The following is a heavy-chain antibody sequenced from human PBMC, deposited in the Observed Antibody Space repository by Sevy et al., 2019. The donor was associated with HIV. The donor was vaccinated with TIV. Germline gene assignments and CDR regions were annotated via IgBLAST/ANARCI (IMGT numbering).Heavy chain of an antibody. CDR2: ISDSGGYT. V-gene: IGHV3-23*01. CDR1: GFMFNSYV. J-gene: IGHJ4*02. Sequence: GGSLRLSCVASGFMFNSYVMSWVRQAPGKGLEWVSTISDSGGYTYYADSVKGRFTISRDNSNNMLYLQMNSLRAEDTAVYYCEAITTAGRDYWGQGTLVTVSS. D-gene: IGHD1-1*01. CDR3: EAITTAGRDY.